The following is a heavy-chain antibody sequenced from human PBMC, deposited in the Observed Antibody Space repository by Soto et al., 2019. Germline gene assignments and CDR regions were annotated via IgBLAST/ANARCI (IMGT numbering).Heavy chain of an antibody. CDR1: GVTFSTYT. D-gene: IGHD4-4*01. J-gene: IGHJ4*02. V-gene: IGHV1-69*01. CDR3: ARAPLRPSYTDYLI. CDR2: IIPLFGTT. Sequence: QVQLVQSGAEMKKPGSSVKVSCKASGVTFSTYTFNWVRQAPGQELEWMGGIIPLFGTTTYAQRFQGRVTITADESTTTAYMELTSLRSEDTALYYCARAPLRPSYTDYLIWGQGTLVTVS.